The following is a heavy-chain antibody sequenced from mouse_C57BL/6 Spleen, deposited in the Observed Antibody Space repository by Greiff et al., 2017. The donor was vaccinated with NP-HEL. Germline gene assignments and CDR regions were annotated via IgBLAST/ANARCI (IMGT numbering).Heavy chain of an antibody. D-gene: IGHD1-1*01. V-gene: IGHV1-26*01. Sequence: EVMLQQSGPELVKPGASVKISCKASGYTFTDYYMNWVKQSHGKSLEWIGDINPNNGGTSYNQKFKGKATLTVDKSSSTAYMELRSLTSEDSAVYYCANYYGNYWGQGTTLTVSS. CDR1: GYTFTDYY. J-gene: IGHJ2*01. CDR2: INPNNGGT. CDR3: ANYYGNY.